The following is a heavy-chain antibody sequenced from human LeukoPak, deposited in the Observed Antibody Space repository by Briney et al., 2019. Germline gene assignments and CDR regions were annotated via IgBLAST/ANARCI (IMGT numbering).Heavy chain of an antibody. V-gene: IGHV4-4*02. CDR3: ARQRFSSGYYPFDY. CDR2: IYHSGST. J-gene: IGHJ4*02. Sequence: SETLSLTCAVSGGSISSSNWWGWVRQPPGKGLEWIGEIYHSGSTNYNPSLKSRVTISVDKSKNQFSLKLSSVTAADTAVYYCARQRFSSGYYPFDYWGQGTLVTVSS. D-gene: IGHD3-22*01. CDR1: GGSISSSNW.